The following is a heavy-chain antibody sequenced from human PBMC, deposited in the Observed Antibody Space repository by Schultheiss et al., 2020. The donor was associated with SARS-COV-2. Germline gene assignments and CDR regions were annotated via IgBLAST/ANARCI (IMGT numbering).Heavy chain of an antibody. CDR1: GYSISSGYY. Sequence: SQTLSLTCAVSGYSISSGYYWSWIRQPPGKGLEWIGEINHSGSTNYNPSLKSRVTISVDTSKNQFSLKLSSVTAADTAVYYCARAFANRITIFGVVRFVGWFDPWGQGTLVTVSS. V-gene: IGHV4-38-2*01. D-gene: IGHD3-3*01. CDR2: INHSGST. CDR3: ARAFANRITIFGVVRFVGWFDP. J-gene: IGHJ5*02.